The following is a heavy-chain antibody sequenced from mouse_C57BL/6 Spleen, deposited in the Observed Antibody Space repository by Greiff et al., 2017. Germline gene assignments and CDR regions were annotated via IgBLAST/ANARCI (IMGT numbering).Heavy chain of an antibody. CDR2: ISSGGSYT. V-gene: IGHV5-6*02. J-gene: IGHJ3*01. D-gene: IGHD2-4*01. CDR1: GFTFSSYG. Sequence: EVTLVESGGDLVKPGGSLKLSCAASGFTFSSYGMSWVRQTPDKRLEWVATISSGGSYTSYPDSVKGRFTIYRDNAKNTLYLQMRSLKSEDTAMYYCARRDYDAWFAYWGQGTLVTVSA. CDR3: ARRDYDAWFAY.